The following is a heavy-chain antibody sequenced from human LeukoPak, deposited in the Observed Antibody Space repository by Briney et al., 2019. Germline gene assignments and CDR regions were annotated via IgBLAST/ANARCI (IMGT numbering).Heavy chain of an antibody. CDR3: ARAGEAAAGFS. Sequence: GGSLRLSCAASGFTFSSYAMHWVRQAPGKGLEYVSAISSNGGSTYYANSVEGRFTISRDNSKNTLYLQMGSLRAEDMAVYYCARAGEAAAGFSWGQGTLVTVSS. CDR2: ISSNGGST. V-gene: IGHV3-64*01. CDR1: GFTFSSYA. D-gene: IGHD6-13*01. J-gene: IGHJ5*02.